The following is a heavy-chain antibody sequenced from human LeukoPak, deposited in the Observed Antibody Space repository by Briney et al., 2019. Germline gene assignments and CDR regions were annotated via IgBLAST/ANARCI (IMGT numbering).Heavy chain of an antibody. D-gene: IGHD1-14*01. V-gene: IGHV3-23*01. CDR1: GXTFSSYA. CDR3: AKGSGINHYHWIDP. J-gene: IGHJ5*02. CDR2: ISGGGGST. Sequence: GGSLRLSCAASGXTFSSYAMNWVRQAPGKGLEWVSGISGGGGSTYYADSVKGRFTISRDNSKNTLYLQMDSLRAEDTALYYCAKGSGINHYHWIDPWGQGTLVTVSS.